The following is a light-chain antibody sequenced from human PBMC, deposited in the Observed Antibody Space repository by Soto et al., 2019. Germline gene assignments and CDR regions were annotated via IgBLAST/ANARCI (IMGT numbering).Light chain of an antibody. Sequence: MTQSPDTLYVSPGERVTLSCRASQSVSDNLAWYQQKPGQGPRLLVYRASTRTLGIPARFSGSESGTEFTLTISSLQSEDFAVYYCQQYNAWPITFGQGTRLEI. CDR1: QSVSDN. V-gene: IGKV3-15*01. J-gene: IGKJ5*01. CDR2: RAS. CDR3: QQYNAWPIT.